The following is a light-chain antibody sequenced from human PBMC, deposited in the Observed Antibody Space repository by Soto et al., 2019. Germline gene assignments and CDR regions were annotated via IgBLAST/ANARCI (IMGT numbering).Light chain of an antibody. CDR1: QSVSRF. CDR3: QHRSDWPT. J-gene: IGKJ5*01. CDR2: DAS. Sequence: EIVLSQSPDALSLSPGERATLSCRASQSVSRFLAWYQQKPGQAPRLLIYDASKRATGIPARFSATGSASDFTLTINSLEPEDFAVYYCQHRSDWPTFGQGTRLEIK. V-gene: IGKV3-11*01.